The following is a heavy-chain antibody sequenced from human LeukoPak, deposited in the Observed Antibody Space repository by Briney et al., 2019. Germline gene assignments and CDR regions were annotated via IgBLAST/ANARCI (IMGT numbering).Heavy chain of an antibody. CDR3: ARGSSAGASLRHDY. Sequence: PGGSLRLSCAASGFTFSSYWMSWVRQAPGKGLEWVANIKQDGSEENFVDSVKGRFTISRDNAKKSLYLQMNSVRAEDTAVYYCARGSSAGASLRHDYWGQGTLVTVSS. CDR2: IKQDGSEE. D-gene: IGHD1-26*01. CDR1: GFTFSSYW. V-gene: IGHV3-7*01. J-gene: IGHJ4*02.